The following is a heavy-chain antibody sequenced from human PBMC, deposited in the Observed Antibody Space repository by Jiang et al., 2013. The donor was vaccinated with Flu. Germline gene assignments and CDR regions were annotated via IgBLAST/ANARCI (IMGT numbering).Heavy chain of an antibody. CDR1: GYTFTGYY. D-gene: IGHD3-3*01. V-gene: IGHV1-2*02. CDR2: INPNSGGT. CDR3: ARDYDGGDWFDP. Sequence: GYTFTGYYMHWVRQAPGQGLEWMGWINPNSGGTNYAQKFQGRVTMTRDTSISTAYMELSRLRSDDTAVYYCARDYDGGDWFDPWGQGTLVTVSS. J-gene: IGHJ5*02.